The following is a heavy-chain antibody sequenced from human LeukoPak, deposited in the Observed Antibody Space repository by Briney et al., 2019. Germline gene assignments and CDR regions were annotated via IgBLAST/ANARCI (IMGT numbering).Heavy chain of an antibody. CDR1: GYTFTGYY. CDR3: ARDPGRLRYFDWLSHNWFDP. CDR2: INPNSGGT. D-gene: IGHD3-9*01. Sequence: GASVKVSCKASGYTFTGYYMHWVRQAPGQGLEWMGWINPNSGGTNYAQKFQGRVTMTRDTSISTAYMELSRLRSDDTAVYYCARDPGRLRYFDWLSHNWFDPWGQGTLVTVSS. J-gene: IGHJ5*02. V-gene: IGHV1-2*02.